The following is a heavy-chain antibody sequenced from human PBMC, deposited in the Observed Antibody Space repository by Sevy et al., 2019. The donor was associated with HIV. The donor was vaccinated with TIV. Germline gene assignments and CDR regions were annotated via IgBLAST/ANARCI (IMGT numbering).Heavy chain of an antibody. CDR1: GFTVSSNY. CDR3: AGEYYNARLDY. V-gene: IGHV3-53*01. J-gene: IGHJ4*02. Sequence: GGSLRLSCAASGFTVSSNYMSWVRQAPGKGLEWVSVIYSGGSTYYADSVKGRFTISRDNSKNTLYRQMNSLRAEDTAVYYGAGEYYNARLDYWGQGTLVTVSS. CDR2: IYSGGST. D-gene: IGHD3-10*01.